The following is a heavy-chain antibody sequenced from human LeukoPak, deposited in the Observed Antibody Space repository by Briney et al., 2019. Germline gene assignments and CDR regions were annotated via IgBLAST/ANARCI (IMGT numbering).Heavy chain of an antibody. CDR1: GFTFSSYS. J-gene: IGHJ4*02. CDR2: ISSSSSYI. V-gene: IGHV3-21*01. Sequence: GGSLRLSCAASGFTFSSYSMNWVRQAPGKGLEWVSSISSSSSYIYYADSVKGRFTISRDNAKNSLYLQMNSLRAEDTAVNYCARGRVVPAATPDYWGQGTLVTVSS. D-gene: IGHD2-2*02. CDR3: ARGRVVPAATPDY.